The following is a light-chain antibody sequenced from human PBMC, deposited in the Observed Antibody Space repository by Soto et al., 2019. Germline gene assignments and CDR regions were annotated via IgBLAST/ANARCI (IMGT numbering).Light chain of an antibody. J-gene: IGKJ4*02. CDR3: SEYTSYPT. CDR2: DAS. V-gene: IGKV1-5*01. Sequence: DIELISAPATLSTYVGDRVTITCRASQSISSWLAWYQQKPGKAPKLLIYDASSLESGVPSRFSGSGSGTEFTLTICIFQADDFTTYDRSEYTSYPTFAAGPNVDIK. CDR1: QSISSW.